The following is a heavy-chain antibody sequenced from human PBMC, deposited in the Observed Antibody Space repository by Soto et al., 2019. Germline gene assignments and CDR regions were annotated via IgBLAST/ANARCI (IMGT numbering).Heavy chain of an antibody. CDR1: GGSISSYY. CDR2: IYYSGST. Sequence: SETLSLTCTVSGGSISSYYWSWIRQPPGKGLEWIGYIYYSGSTNYNPSLKSRVTISVDTSKNQFSLKLSSVTAADTAVYYCARGGYYDSSGYYEGINWFDPWGQGTLVTVSS. V-gene: IGHV4-59*01. CDR3: ARGGYYDSSGYYEGINWFDP. D-gene: IGHD3-22*01. J-gene: IGHJ5*02.